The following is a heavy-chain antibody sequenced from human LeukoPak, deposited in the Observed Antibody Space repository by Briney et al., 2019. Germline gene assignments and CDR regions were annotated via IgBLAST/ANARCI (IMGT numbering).Heavy chain of an antibody. Sequence: GGSLRLSCAASGFTFSNAWMSWVRQAPGKGLEWVGRIKSKADGGTTDYAAPVKGRFTISRDDSKNTLYLQMDSLKTEDTAVYYCTTSACTNGVCYTSVDYWGQGTLVTVSS. CDR1: GFTFSNAW. CDR2: IKSKADGGTT. CDR3: TTSACTNGVCYTSVDY. V-gene: IGHV3-15*01. D-gene: IGHD2-8*01. J-gene: IGHJ4*02.